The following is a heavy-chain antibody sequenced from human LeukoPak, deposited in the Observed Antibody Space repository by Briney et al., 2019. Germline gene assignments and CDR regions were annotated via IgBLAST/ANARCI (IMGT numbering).Heavy chain of an antibody. Sequence: GGSLRLSCAASGFTLTNYPMGWVRQAPGKGLEWVANIKQDGSEKYYVDSVKGRFTISRDNAKNSLYLQMNSLRAENTAVYYCARDRRRTYYDFWSGYYTGLDYWGQGTLVTVSS. CDR3: ARDRRRTYYDFWSGYYTGLDY. V-gene: IGHV3-7*03. D-gene: IGHD3-3*01. CDR1: GFTLTNYP. J-gene: IGHJ4*02. CDR2: IKQDGSEK.